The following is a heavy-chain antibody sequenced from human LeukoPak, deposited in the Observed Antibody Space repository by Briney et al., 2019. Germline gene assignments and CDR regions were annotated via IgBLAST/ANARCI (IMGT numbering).Heavy chain of an antibody. J-gene: IGHJ4*02. V-gene: IGHV3-33*01. Sequence: GGSLRLSCAASGFTFSRYGMHWVRQAPGKGLEWVAVIWEDGSNIYYADSVKGRFTISRDNSKNTLYLQMNSLRAEDTAVYYCARVGYNSGWYEYWGQGNLVTVSS. D-gene: IGHD6-19*01. CDR2: IWEDGSNI. CDR1: GFTFSRYG. CDR3: ARVGYNSGWYEY.